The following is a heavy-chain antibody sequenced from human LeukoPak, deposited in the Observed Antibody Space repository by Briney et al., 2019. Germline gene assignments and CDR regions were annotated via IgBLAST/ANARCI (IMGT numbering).Heavy chain of an antibody. CDR2: INHSGST. V-gene: IGHV4-34*01. CDR3: ARGYYSSSWYVYHNWFDP. J-gene: IGHJ5*02. D-gene: IGHD6-13*01. CDR1: GGSFSGYY. Sequence: ASETLSLTCAVYGGSFSGYYWSWIRQPPGKGLEWIGEINHSGSTNYNPSLKGRVTISVDTCKNQFSLKLSSVTAADTAVYYCARGYYSSSWYVYHNWFDPWGQGTLVTVSS.